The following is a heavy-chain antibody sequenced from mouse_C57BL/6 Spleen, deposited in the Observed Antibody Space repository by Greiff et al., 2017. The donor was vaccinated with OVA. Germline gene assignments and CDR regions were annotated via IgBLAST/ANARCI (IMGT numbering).Heavy chain of an antibody. D-gene: IGHD1-1*01. V-gene: IGHV1-53*01. Sequence: QVHVKQPGTELVKPGASVKLSCKASGYTFTSYWMHWVKQRPGQGLVWIGNINPSNGGTNYNEKFKSKATLTVDKSSSTAYMQLSSLTSEDSAVYYCARWGDFVTTVVAPHYCDYWGQGTTLTVSS. J-gene: IGHJ2*01. CDR1: GYTFTSYW. CDR2: INPSNGGT. CDR3: ARWGDFVTTVVAPHYCDY.